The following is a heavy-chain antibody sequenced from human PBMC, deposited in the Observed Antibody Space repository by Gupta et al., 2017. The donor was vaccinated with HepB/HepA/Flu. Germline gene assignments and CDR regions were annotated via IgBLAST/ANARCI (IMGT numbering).Heavy chain of an antibody. D-gene: IGHD3-3*01. CDR2: IWYDGSNK. Sequence: QVQLVESGGGVVQPGRSLRLSCAASGFTFSSYGLHWVRQAPGKGLEWVAVIWYDGSNKYYADSVKGRFTISRDNSKNTLYLQMNSLRAEDTAVYYCARVGLRFSRRGGMDVWGQGTTVTVSS. CDR3: ARVGLRFSRRGGMDV. CDR1: GFTFSSYG. J-gene: IGHJ6*02. V-gene: IGHV3-33*01.